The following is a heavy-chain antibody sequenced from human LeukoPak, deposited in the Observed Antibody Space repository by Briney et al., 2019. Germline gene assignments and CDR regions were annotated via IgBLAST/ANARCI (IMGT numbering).Heavy chain of an antibody. V-gene: IGHV1-18*01. CDR3: ARCGGDCYRDAFDI. D-gene: IGHD2-21*02. CDR2: ISAYNGST. Sequence: ASVKVSCKASGYTFTSYGISWVRQAPGQGLEWMGWISAYNGSTNYAQKLQGRVTMTTDTSTSTAYMELRSLRSDDTAVYYCARCGGDCYRDAFDIWGQGTMVTVSS. CDR1: GYTFTSYG. J-gene: IGHJ3*02.